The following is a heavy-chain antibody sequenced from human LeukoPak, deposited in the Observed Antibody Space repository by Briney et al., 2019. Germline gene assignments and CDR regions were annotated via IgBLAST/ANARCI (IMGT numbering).Heavy chain of an antibody. CDR2: INHSGST. D-gene: IGHD6-6*01. V-gene: IGHV4-34*01. Sequence: GSLRLSCAASGFTFSGYWMSWVRQPPGKGLEWIGEINHSGSTNYNPSLKSRVTISVDTSKNQFSLKLSSVTAADTAVYYCARGYSSSPDYWGQGTLVTVSS. CDR3: ARGYSSSPDY. CDR1: GFTFSGYW. J-gene: IGHJ4*02.